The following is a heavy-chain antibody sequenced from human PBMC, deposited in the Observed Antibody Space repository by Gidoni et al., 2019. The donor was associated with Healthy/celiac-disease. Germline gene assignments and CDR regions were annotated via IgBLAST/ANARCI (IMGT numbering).Heavy chain of an antibody. CDR2: ISGSGGST. Sequence: QLLESGGGLVQPGGSLRLSCAASGFTFSSYAMSWVRQAPGKGLEWVSSISGSGGSTYYADSVKGRFTISRDNSKNTLYLQMNSLRAEDTAVYYCAKGHIAVTGIGPWGQGTLVTVSS. V-gene: IGHV3-23*01. D-gene: IGHD6-19*01. CDR1: GFTFSSYA. CDR3: AKGHIAVTGIGP. J-gene: IGHJ4*02.